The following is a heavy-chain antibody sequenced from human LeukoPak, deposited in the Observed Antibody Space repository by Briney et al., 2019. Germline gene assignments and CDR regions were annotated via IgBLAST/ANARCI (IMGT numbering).Heavy chain of an antibody. J-gene: IGHJ6*03. Sequence: GGSLRLSCAASGFTFSSYGMHWVRQAPGKGLEWVAVISYDGSNKYYADSVKGRFTISRDNSKNTLYLQMNSLRAEDTAVYYCARDGIYDILPRSYYFYYYMDVWGKGTTVTISS. CDR2: ISYDGSNK. V-gene: IGHV3-30*03. CDR1: GFTFSSYG. CDR3: ARDGIYDILPRSYYFYYYMDV. D-gene: IGHD3-9*01.